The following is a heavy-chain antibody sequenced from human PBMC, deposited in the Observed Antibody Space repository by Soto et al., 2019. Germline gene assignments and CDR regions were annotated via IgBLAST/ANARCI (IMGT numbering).Heavy chain of an antibody. CDR2: IYYTGST. D-gene: IGHD6-13*01. CDR3: ARTIGRGSWYLDH. V-gene: IGHV4-39*01. Sequence: QLQLQESGPGLVKPAETLSLTCTVSGGSISSSDYWWGWIRQHPGKGLEWIGSIYYTGSTYYNPSLKSRVIISVDTSKNQFSLRLSSVTAADTAVYYCARTIGRGSWYLDHWGQGTLVTVSS. CDR1: GGSISSSDYW. J-gene: IGHJ4*02.